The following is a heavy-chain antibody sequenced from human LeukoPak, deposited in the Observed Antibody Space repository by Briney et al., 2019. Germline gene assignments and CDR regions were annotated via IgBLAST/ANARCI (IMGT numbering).Heavy chain of an antibody. CDR1: GFTFSSYS. Sequence: GGSLRLSCAASGFTFSSYSMNWVRQAPGKGLEWVSYISSSSSTIYYADSVKGRFTISRDNAKNSLYLQMNSLRAEDTAVYYCARDLRYSSSWPPYFPWGQGTLVTVSS. CDR2: ISSSSSTI. V-gene: IGHV3-48*04. D-gene: IGHD6-13*01. CDR3: ARDLRYSSSWPPYFP. J-gene: IGHJ5*02.